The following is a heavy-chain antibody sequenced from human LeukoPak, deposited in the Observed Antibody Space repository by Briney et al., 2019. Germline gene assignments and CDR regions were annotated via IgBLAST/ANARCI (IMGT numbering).Heavy chain of an antibody. CDR2: IYYSGST. D-gene: IGHD3-22*01. J-gene: IGHJ3*02. CDR3: ARDQVTMRVEALPGAFDI. V-gene: IGHV4-39*07. CDR1: GGSISSSSYY. Sequence: SETLSLTCTVSGGSISSSSYYWGWIRQPPGKGLEWIGSIYYSGSTYYNPSLKSRVTISVDTSKNQFSLKLSSVTAADTAVYYCARDQVTMRVEALPGAFDIWGQGTMVTVSS.